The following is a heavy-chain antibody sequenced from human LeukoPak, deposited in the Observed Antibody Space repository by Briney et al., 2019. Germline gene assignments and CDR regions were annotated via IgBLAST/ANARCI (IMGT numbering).Heavy chain of an antibody. CDR1: GGSISRGGYF. J-gene: IGHJ4*02. Sequence: KPSQTLSLTCTVSGGSISRGGYFGSWIRQHPGKGLEWIGYIYYSGSTYYNPSLKSRVTISVDTSKNQFSLKLSSVTAADTAVYYCARASSRGDYEFDYWGQGTLVTVSS. CDR2: IYYSGST. D-gene: IGHD4-17*01. V-gene: IGHV4-31*03. CDR3: ARASSRGDYEFDY.